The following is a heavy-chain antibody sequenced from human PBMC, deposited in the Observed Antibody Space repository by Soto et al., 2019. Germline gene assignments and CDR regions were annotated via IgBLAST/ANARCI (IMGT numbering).Heavy chain of an antibody. Sequence: PSETLSLTCSLSGGSINSSDHFWGWIRQTPGKGLEWIGSVYYTETTYYNPSPKSPVTISVETSRNTFSLKVNSVTAADTGIYYCARQRVLSTNMFITSFDPWGQGTQVTVSS. CDR3: ARQRVLSTNMFITSFDP. J-gene: IGHJ5*02. CDR1: GGSINSSDHF. V-gene: IGHV4-39*01. CDR2: VYYTETT. D-gene: IGHD3-10*02.